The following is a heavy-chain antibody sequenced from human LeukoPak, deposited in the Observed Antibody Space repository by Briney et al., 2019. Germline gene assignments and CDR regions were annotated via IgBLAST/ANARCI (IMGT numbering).Heavy chain of an antibody. J-gene: IGHJ4*02. CDR2: IIPIFGTA. V-gene: IGHV1-69*13. Sequence: SVKVSCKASGGTFSSYAISWVRQAPGQGREWMGGIIPIFGTANYAQKFQGRVTITADESTSTAYMELSSLRSEDTAMYYCARMVVPAAIDILTGYDDYWGQGTLVTVSS. D-gene: IGHD3-9*01. CDR3: ARMVVPAAIDILTGYDDY. CDR1: GGTFSSYA.